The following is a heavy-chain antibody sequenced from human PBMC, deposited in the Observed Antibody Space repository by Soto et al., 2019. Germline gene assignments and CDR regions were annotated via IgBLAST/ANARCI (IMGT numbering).Heavy chain of an antibody. J-gene: IGHJ5*02. V-gene: IGHV4-39*01. CDR3: ARHEITMIVVVIEGIGCFDP. CDR2: IYYSGST. Sequence: SETLSLTCTVSGGYISSSSYYWGWIRQPPGKGLEWIGSIYYSGSTYYNPSLKSRVTISVDTSKNQFSLKLSSVTAADTAVYYCARHEITMIVVVIEGIGCFDPWGQGTLVTVSS. CDR1: GGYISSSSYY. D-gene: IGHD3-22*01.